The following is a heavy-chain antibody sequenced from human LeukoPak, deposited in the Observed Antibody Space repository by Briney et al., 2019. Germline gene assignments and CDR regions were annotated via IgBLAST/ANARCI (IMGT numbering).Heavy chain of an antibody. V-gene: IGHV3-21*01. Sequence: GGSLRLSCAAPGFNFSNNSLNWLRQAPGKGLEWVSFNGNSDSYILYADSVRGRFTISRDNAKNLLYLQMNSLRAEDTALYYCARPRALSAYDALDIWGQGTMVTVSS. D-gene: IGHD3-10*01. CDR2: NGNSDSYI. CDR1: GFNFSNNS. CDR3: ARPRALSAYDALDI. J-gene: IGHJ3*02.